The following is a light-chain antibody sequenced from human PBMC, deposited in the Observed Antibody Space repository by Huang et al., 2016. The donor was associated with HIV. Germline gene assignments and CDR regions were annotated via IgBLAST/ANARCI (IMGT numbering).Light chain of an antibody. Sequence: DIVMVQSPASLSVTPGEAASITCRSSQSLIHSNGQNYLDWYWQKPGQSPQLLIYLGSIRASVVPDRFSGSGSGTDFTLRINRVEAGDVGIYYCMQGLQTWTFGQGTKVEI. CDR1: QSLIHSNGQNY. CDR3: MQGLQTWT. V-gene: IGKV2-28*01. J-gene: IGKJ1*01. CDR2: LGS.